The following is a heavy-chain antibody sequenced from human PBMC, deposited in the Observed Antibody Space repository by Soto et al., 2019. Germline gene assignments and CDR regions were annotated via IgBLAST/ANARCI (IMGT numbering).Heavy chain of an antibody. J-gene: IGHJ6*02. CDR1: GGSINTFY. CDR3: ARVIAAAGSGMDV. Sequence: SETLSLTCTVSGGSINTFYWSWVRQPAGKGLEWIGRIFSSGSTNYNSSLKSRVTMSVDTSKNQFSLKLSSVTAADTAVYYCARVIAAAGSGMDVWGQGTTVTVS. D-gene: IGHD6-13*01. CDR2: IFSSGST. V-gene: IGHV4-4*07.